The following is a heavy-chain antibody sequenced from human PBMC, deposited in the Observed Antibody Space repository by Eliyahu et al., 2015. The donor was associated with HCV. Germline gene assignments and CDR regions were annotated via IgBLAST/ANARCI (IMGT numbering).Heavy chain of an antibody. Sequence: QVQLQESGPGLVKPSETLSLTCTVSGGSXSSYYWXWIRQPPGKGLEWIGYIYYSGSTNYNPSLKSRVTISVDTSKNQFSLKLSSVTAADTAVYYCARRGDFWSGSNYYYYGMDVWGQGTTVTVSS. D-gene: IGHD3-3*01. V-gene: IGHV4-59*12. CDR1: GGSXSSYY. J-gene: IGHJ6*02. CDR2: IYYSGST. CDR3: ARRGDFWSGSNYYYYGMDV.